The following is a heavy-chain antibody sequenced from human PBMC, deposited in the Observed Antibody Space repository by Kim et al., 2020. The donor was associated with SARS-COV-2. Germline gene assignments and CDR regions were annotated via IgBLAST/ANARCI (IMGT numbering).Heavy chain of an antibody. CDR1: GYTFTSYY. CDR2: INPSGGST. CDR3: ARAGIAAAGAPWFDP. D-gene: IGHD6-13*01. J-gene: IGHJ5*02. V-gene: IGHV1-46*01. Sequence: ASVKVSCKASGYTFTSYYMHWVRQAPGQGLEWMGIINPSGGSTSYAQKFQGRVTMTRDTSTSTVYMELSSLRSEDTAVYYCARAGIAAAGAPWFDPWGQGTLVTVSS.